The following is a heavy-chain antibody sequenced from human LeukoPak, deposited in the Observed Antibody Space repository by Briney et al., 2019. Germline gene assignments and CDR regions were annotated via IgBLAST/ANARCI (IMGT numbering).Heavy chain of an antibody. CDR2: IKSKTDGGTT. J-gene: IGHJ4*02. CDR3: TASYFPLWYGDYKDSIY. D-gene: IGHD4-17*01. Sequence: GGSLRLSCAASGFTFSNAWMSWVRQAPGKGLEWVGRIKSKTDGGTTDYAAPVKGRFTISRDDSKNTLYLQMNSLKTEDTAVYYCTASYFPLWYGDYKDSIYWGQGTLVTVSS. CDR1: GFTFSNAW. V-gene: IGHV3-15*01.